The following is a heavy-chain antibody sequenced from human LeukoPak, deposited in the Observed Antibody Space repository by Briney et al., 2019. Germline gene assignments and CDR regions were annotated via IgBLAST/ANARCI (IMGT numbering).Heavy chain of an antibody. D-gene: IGHD3-10*01. CDR1: GFTFSSYW. CDR2: IERDGNEK. J-gene: IGHJ5*01. CDR3: AKEGAYPIITYDS. V-gene: IGHV3-7*01. Sequence: HPGGSLRLSCAASGFTFSSYWMNWVRQAPGKGLEWVANIERDGNEKNYVDSVRGRFSISRDNAKNSLYLQMDSLRAEDTAVYYCAKEGAYPIITYDSRGQGALVTVSS.